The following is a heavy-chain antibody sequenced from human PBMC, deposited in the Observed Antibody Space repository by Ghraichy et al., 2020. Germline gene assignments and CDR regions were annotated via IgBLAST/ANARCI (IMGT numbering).Heavy chain of an antibody. Sequence: GVLNISCVASGLTVTSNYMSWVRQAPGKGLEWVSTVNAAGSTYYAASLKGRFTISRDRSKKTLYLQMNSLRAEDTAIYYCARGPRSDYYYIIDYWGQGTLVTVSS. CDR2: VNAAGST. V-gene: IGHV3-53*01. D-gene: IGHD3-22*01. CDR3: ARGPRSDYYYIIDY. CDR1: GLTVTSNY. J-gene: IGHJ4*02.